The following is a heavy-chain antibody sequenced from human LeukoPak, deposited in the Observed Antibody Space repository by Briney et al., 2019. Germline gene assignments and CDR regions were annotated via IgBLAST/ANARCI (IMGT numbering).Heavy chain of an antibody. D-gene: IGHD3-9*01. V-gene: IGHV5-51*01. Sequence: GESLKISCKGSGYSFTSYWIGWVRQMPGKGLEWMGIIYPGDSDTRYSPSFQGQVTISADKSISTAYLQWSSLKASDTAMYYCARQNSGLRYFDWLEGYYGMDVWGQGTTVTVSS. CDR3: ARQNSGLRYFDWLEGYYGMDV. CDR1: GYSFTSYW. J-gene: IGHJ6*02. CDR2: IYPGDSDT.